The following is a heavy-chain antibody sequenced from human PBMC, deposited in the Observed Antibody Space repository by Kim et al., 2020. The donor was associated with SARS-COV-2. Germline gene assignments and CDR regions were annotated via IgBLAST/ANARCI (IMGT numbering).Heavy chain of an antibody. D-gene: IGHD3-16*02. CDR1: GGSISSSSYY. CDR2: IYYSGST. CDR3: TGEVVRYTQYYYYGMDV. Sequence: SETLSLTCTVSGGSISSSSYYWGWIRQPPGKGLEWIGSIYYSGSTYYNPSLKSRVTISVDTSKNQFSLKLSSVTAADTAVYYCTGEVVRYTQYYYYGMDVCGQGTTVTVSS. V-gene: IGHV4-39*01. J-gene: IGHJ6*02.